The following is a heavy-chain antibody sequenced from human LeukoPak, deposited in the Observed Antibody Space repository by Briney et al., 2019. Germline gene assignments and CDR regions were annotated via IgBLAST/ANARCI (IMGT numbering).Heavy chain of an antibody. D-gene: IGHD2-15*01. V-gene: IGHV4-39*01. J-gene: IGHJ4*02. Sequence: KPSETLSLTCSVSGGSISSDSYYWGWIRQPPGKGLEWIGSIYSGGTTYYNPSLKSRVTISVDTSKNQSSLKLTSVTAADAAAYYCARHSRNCSGGYCYLYYWGQGTLVTVSS. CDR3: ARHSRNCSGGYCYLYY. CDR2: IYSGGTT. CDR1: GGSISSDSYY.